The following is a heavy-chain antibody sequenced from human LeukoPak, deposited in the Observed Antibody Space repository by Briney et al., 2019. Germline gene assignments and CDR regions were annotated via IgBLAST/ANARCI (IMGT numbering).Heavy chain of an antibody. V-gene: IGHV3-66*01. CDR3: ARGRGNDY. CDR1: GFNVSRNY. CDR2: IYSGGSS. Sequence: GGSLRLSCATSGFNVSRNYMSWVRQAPGKGLEWVSVIYSGGSSYYADSVKGRFTISRDNAKNSLYLQMSSLRAEDTAVYYCARGRGNDYWGQGTLVTVSS. J-gene: IGHJ4*02.